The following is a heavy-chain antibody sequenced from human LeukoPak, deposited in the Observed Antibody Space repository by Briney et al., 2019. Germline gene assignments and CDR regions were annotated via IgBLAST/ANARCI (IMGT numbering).Heavy chain of an antibody. CDR1: GFTFSTYG. CDR2: IKQDGSEK. CDR3: AREEDYDSSGYYQDY. Sequence: PGGSLRLSCAASGFTFSTYGMHWVRQAPGKGLEWVANIKQDGSEKYYVDSVKGRFTISRDNAKNSLYLQMNSLRAEDTAVYYCAREEDYDSSGYYQDYWGQGTLVTVSS. J-gene: IGHJ4*02. D-gene: IGHD3-22*01. V-gene: IGHV3-7*01.